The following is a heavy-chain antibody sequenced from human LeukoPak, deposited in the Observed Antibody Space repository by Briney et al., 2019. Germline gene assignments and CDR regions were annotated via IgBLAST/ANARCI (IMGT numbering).Heavy chain of an antibody. J-gene: IGHJ3*02. D-gene: IGHD3-22*01. CDR1: GGSFSGYY. V-gene: IGHV4-34*01. CDR3: ARGRYYYDSSGYYHDAFDI. CDR2: INHSGST. Sequence: PSETLSLTCAVYGGSFSGYYWSWIRQPPGKGLEWIGEINHSGSTNYNPSLKSRVTISVDTSKNQFSLKLNSVTAADTAVYYCARGRYYYDSSGYYHDAFDIWGQGTMVTVSS.